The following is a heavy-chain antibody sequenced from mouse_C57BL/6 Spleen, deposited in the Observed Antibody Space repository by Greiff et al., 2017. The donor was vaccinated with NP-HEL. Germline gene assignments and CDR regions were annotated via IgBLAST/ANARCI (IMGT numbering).Heavy chain of an antibody. V-gene: IGHV1-64*01. CDR3: ARGYYGSSWGFAY. D-gene: IGHD1-1*01. CDR2: IHPNSGST. J-gene: IGHJ3*01. CDR1: GYTFTSYW. Sequence: QVQLQQPGAELVKPGASVKLSCKASGYTFTSYWMHWVKQRPGQGLEWIGMIHPNSGSTNYNEKFKSKATLTVDKSSSPAYMQLSSLTSEDSAVYYCARGYYGSSWGFAYWGQGTLVTVSA.